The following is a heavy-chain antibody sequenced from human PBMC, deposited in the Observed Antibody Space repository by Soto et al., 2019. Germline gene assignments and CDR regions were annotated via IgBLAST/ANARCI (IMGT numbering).Heavy chain of an antibody. V-gene: IGHV1-8*01. CDR3: ARDSKGKAVAGTWFAP. Sequence: ASVKVSCKASGYTFTSYDINWVRQATGQGLEWMGWMNPNSGNTGYAQKFQGRVTMTRNTSISTAYMELSSLRSEDTAVYYCARDSKGKAVAGTWFAPWGQGTLVTSPQ. D-gene: IGHD6-19*01. CDR1: GYTFTSYD. J-gene: IGHJ5*02. CDR2: MNPNSGNT.